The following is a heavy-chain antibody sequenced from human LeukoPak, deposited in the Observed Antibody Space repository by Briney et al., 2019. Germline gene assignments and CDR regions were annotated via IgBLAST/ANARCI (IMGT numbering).Heavy chain of an antibody. CDR2: IYYSGSI. Sequence: SGTLSLTCAVSGGSISSSNWWSWVRQPPGKGLEWIGYIYYSGSINHNPSLKSRVTISIDTSKNHLSVKLSSVTAADTAVYYCARSGAAIMFGGVIAQYYSDYWGQGTLVTVSS. J-gene: IGHJ4*02. V-gene: IGHV4-4*02. D-gene: IGHD3-16*02. CDR1: GGSISSSNW. CDR3: ARSGAAIMFGGVIAQYYSDY.